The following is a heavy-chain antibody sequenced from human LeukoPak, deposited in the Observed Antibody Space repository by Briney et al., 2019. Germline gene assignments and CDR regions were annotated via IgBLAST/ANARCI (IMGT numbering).Heavy chain of an antibody. V-gene: IGHV4-4*02. CDR3: ARFRPSVVISPDAFDI. CDR2: IYHSGST. CDR1: GGSISSSNW. J-gene: IGHJ3*02. Sequence: SETLSLTCAVSGGSISSSNWWSWVRQPPGKGLEWIGEIYHSGSTNYNPSLKSRVTISVDKSKNQFSLKLSSVTAADTAVYYCARFRPSVVISPDAFDIWGQGTMVTVSS. D-gene: IGHD3-22*01.